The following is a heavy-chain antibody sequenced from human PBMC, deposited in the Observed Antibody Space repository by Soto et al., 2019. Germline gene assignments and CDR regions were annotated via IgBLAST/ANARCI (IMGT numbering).Heavy chain of an antibody. CDR3: AKDTSSSPYYMDV. D-gene: IGHD2-2*01. V-gene: IGHV3-23*01. CDR2: ISGSTGST. J-gene: IGHJ6*03. CDR1: GFTFSNFA. Sequence: GSLRLSCAASGFTFSNFAMSWVRHAPGKGLEWVSEISGSTGSTYYADSVKGRFTISRDNSKNTLHLQMNSLRAEATAVYYCAKDTSSSPYYMDVWGKGTTVTVSS.